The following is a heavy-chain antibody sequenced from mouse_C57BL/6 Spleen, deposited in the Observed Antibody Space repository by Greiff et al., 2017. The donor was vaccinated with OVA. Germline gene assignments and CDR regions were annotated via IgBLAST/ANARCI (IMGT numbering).Heavy chain of an antibody. D-gene: IGHD1-1*01. Sequence: QVQLQQSGAELVRPGASVTLSCKASGYTFTDYEMHWVKQTPVHGLEWIGAIDPETGGTAYNQKFKGKAILTADKSSSTAYMELRSLTSEDSAVYYCTRSGYYGSSYLYAMDYWGQGTSVTVSS. V-gene: IGHV1-15*01. CDR2: IDPETGGT. CDR3: TRSGYYGSSYLYAMDY. CDR1: GYTFTDYE. J-gene: IGHJ4*01.